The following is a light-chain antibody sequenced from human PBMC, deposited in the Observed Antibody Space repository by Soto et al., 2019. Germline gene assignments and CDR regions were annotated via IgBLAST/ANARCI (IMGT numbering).Light chain of an antibody. J-gene: IGKJ4*01. Sequence: EIVLTQSPGTLSLSPGERATLSCRASQSVSSSYLAWYQQKPGQAPRLLIYGASSRATGIPGRFSGSGSGTDFTLTISRLEPEDFAVYYCQQYGSSTLTFGGGTKVDIX. CDR3: QQYGSSTLT. V-gene: IGKV3-20*01. CDR2: GAS. CDR1: QSVSSSY.